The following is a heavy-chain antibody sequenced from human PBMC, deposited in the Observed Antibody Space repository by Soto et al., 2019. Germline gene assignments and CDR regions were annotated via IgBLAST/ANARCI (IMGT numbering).Heavy chain of an antibody. CDR3: AKDLPTGTPGGDY. CDR2: ISYDGSNK. CDR1: GFTFSSYG. V-gene: IGHV3-30*18. J-gene: IGHJ4*02. Sequence: QVQLVESGGGVVQPGRSLRLSCAASGFTFSSYGMQWVRQAPGKGLEWVAVISYDGSNKYYADSVKGRFTISRDNSKNTLYLQMNSLRAEDTAVYYCAKDLPTGTPGGDYWGQGTLVTVSS. D-gene: IGHD1-1*01.